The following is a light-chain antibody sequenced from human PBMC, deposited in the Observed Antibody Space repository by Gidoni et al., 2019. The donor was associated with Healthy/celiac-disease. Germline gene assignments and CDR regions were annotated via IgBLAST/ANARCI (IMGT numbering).Light chain of an antibody. CDR1: QDITGA. CDR2: GAS. CDR3: QQFNSYPLT. V-gene: IGKV1-13*02. J-gene: IGKJ4*01. Sequence: AIQLTQSPSSLSASVGDRVTITCRASQDITGALAWYQQNPGKVPKVLIYGASTLESGVPSRFSGSGSGTDFTLTISSLQPEDFATYYCQQFNSYPLTFGGGTKVEIK.